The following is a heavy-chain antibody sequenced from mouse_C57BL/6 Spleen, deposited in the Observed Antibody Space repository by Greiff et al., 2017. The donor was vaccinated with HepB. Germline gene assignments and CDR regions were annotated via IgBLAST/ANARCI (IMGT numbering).Heavy chain of an antibody. V-gene: IGHV5-4*01. CDR3: ARDQGGYYGSSSNPLDY. D-gene: IGHD1-1*01. J-gene: IGHJ4*01. Sequence: EVQLVESGGGLVKPGGSLKLSCAASGFTFSSYAMSWVRQTPEKRLEWVATISDGGSYTYYPDNVKGRFTISRDNAKNNLYLQMSHLKSEDTAMYYCARDQGGYYGSSSNPLDYWGQGTSVTVSS. CDR1: GFTFSSYA. CDR2: ISDGGSYT.